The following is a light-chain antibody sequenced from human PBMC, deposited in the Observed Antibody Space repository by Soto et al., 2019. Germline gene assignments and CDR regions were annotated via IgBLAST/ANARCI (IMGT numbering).Light chain of an antibody. CDR3: QQYGTSPRT. V-gene: IGKV3-20*01. CDR2: GVS. CDR1: QRVRSSY. Sequence: EIVLTQSPGTLSLSPGERATLSCRASQRVRSSYLAWYQQKLGQAPRLLIYGVSNRATGIPDRFSGSGSGTDFTLTISRLESEDFAGYYCQQYGTSPRTFGQGTKVEIK. J-gene: IGKJ1*01.